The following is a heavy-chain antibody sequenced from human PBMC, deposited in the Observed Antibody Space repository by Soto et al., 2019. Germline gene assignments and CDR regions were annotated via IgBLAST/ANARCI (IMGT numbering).Heavy chain of an antibody. CDR3: ARVVQSWRDMDV. J-gene: IGHJ6*02. CDR1: GFTFSSYE. Sequence: PGGSLRLSCAASGFTFSSYEMNWVRQAPGEGLEWVSYISSSGSTIYYADSVKGRFTIYRDHAKNSLYLQMNSLRAEDTAVYYCARVVQSWRDMDVWCQGTTVTYSS. CDR2: ISSSGSTI. D-gene: IGHD3-10*01. V-gene: IGHV3-48*03.